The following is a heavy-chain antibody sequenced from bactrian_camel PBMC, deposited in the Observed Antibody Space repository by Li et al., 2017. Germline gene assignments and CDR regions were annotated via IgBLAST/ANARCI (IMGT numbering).Heavy chain of an antibody. J-gene: IGHJ4*01. V-gene: IGHV3S42*01. Sequence: VQLVESGGVSVQAGVSLRLSCQASGSAYSSYCMGWFRQGSGKERGGAAVIDMVDGSASYTESVKGRFNISRDNAKETLYLQMNRLKIEDTAVYYCALGSSRQATMTARGKGTQVTVS. CDR2: IDMVDGSA. CDR1: GSAYSSYC. D-gene: IGHD3*01.